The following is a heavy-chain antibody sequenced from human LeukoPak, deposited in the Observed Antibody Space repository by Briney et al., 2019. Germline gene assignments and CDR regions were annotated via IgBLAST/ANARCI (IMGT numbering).Heavy chain of an antibody. CDR3: ARDFLENRYIWFDP. V-gene: IGHV1-69*05. CDR1: GGTFSSHA. CDR2: IIPIFGTA. D-gene: IGHD3-3*01. J-gene: IGHJ5*02. Sequence: SVKVSCKTSGGTFSSHAISWVRQAPGRGLEWMGGIIPIFGTANYAQKFQGRVTINTDESTSTAYMELSSLRSEDTAVYYCARDFLENRYIWFDPWGQGTLVTVSS.